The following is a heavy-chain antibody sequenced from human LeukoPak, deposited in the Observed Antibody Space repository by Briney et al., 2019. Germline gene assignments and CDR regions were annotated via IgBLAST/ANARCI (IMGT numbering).Heavy chain of an antibody. Sequence: GGSLRLSCAASGFTFSSYSMNWVRQAPGKGLEWVSSISSSSSYIYYADSVKGRFTISRDNAKNSLYLQMNSLRAEDTAVYYCARDWARGDWNDVDLWGRGTLVTVSS. CDR1: GFTFSSYS. J-gene: IGHJ2*01. D-gene: IGHD1-1*01. CDR2: ISSSSSYI. CDR3: ARDWARGDWNDVDL. V-gene: IGHV3-21*01.